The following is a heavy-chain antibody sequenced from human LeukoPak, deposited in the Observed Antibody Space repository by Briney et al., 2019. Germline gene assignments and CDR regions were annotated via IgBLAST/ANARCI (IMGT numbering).Heavy chain of an antibody. CDR3: EREGYSAYRLDY. J-gene: IGHJ4*02. V-gene: IGHV3-21*01. D-gene: IGHD5-12*01. CDR1: GFIFSSYN. Sequence: GGFLRLSCVASGFIFSSYNMNWVRQAPGKGLEWVSSISSSSTYIYYADSVKGRFTISSDNAKNSLDLQMDSLRVEDTAVYSCEREGYSAYRLDYWGQGTLVTVSS. CDR2: ISSSSTYI.